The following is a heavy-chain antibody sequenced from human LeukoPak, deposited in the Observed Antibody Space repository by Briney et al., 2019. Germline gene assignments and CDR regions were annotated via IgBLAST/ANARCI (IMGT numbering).Heavy chain of an antibody. CDR2: VDPEDGET. CDR1: GYTFTDYY. Sequence: ASVKVSRKVSGYTFTDYYMHWVQQAPGKGLEWMGLVDPEDGETIYAEKLQGRVTMTTDTSTSTAYMELRSLRSDDTAVYYCASSGVYYYDSSGHDAFDIWGQGTMVTVSS. V-gene: IGHV1-69-2*01. J-gene: IGHJ3*02. CDR3: ASSGVYYYDSSGHDAFDI. D-gene: IGHD3-22*01.